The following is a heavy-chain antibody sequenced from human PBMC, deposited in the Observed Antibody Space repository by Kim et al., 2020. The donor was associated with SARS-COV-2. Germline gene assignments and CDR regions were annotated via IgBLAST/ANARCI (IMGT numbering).Heavy chain of an antibody. CDR3: ARVSKQSYFDY. J-gene: IGHJ4*02. D-gene: IGHD4-4*01. CDR2: ISYDGSNK. V-gene: IGHV3-30*04. CDR1: GFTFSSYA. Sequence: GGSLRLSCAASGFTFSSYAMHWVRQAPGKGLEWVAVISYDGSNKYYADSVKGRFTISRDNSKNTLYLQMNSLRAEDTAVYYCARVSKQSYFDYWGQGTLV.